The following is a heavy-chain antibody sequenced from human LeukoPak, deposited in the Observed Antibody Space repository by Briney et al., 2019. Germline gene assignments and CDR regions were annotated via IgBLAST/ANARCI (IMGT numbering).Heavy chain of an antibody. CDR1: GFTFSSYG. J-gene: IGHJ4*02. D-gene: IGHD3-3*01. Sequence: GGSLRLSCAASGFTFSSYGMHWVRQAPGKGLEWVAVIPYDGSNKYYADSVKGRFTISRDNSKNTLYLQMNSLRAEDTAVYYCANTPLTIFGVVTYFDYWGQGTLVTVSS. CDR2: IPYDGSNK. CDR3: ANTPLTIFGVVTYFDY. V-gene: IGHV3-30*18.